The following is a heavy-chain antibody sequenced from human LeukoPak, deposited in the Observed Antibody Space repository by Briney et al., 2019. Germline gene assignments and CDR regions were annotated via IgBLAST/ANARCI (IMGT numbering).Heavy chain of an antibody. V-gene: IGHV1-69*04. CDR1: GGTFSSYG. Sequence: SVKVSCKASGGTFSSYGISWVRQAPGQGLEWMGRIIPILGITNNAQKFQGRLTITADKSTSTAYMELSSLRSEDTAVYYCARCHYDIFSGAWFDPWGQGTLVTVSS. J-gene: IGHJ5*02. CDR2: IIPILGIT. D-gene: IGHD3-9*01. CDR3: ARCHYDIFSGAWFDP.